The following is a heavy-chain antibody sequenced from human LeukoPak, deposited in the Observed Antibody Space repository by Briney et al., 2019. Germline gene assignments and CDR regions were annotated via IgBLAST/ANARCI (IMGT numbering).Heavy chain of an antibody. CDR3: ARENSGYDR. CDR1: AFTFTSCW. J-gene: IGHJ4*02. CDR2: IKQDGGEK. Sequence: GGSLRLYGAAYAFTFTSCWRSWVRQAPGQGREWVTNIKQDGGEKYYVDSVKGRFTISRDNAKNSLYLQMNRLRAEDTAVYYCARENSGYDRWGQGTLVTVSS. V-gene: IGHV3-7*01. D-gene: IGHD5-12*01.